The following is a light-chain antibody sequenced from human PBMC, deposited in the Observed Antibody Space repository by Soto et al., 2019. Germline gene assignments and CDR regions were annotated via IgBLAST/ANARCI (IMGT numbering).Light chain of an antibody. CDR2: AAS. J-gene: IGKJ2*02. CDR1: QSISSS. CDR3: QQSYSSPRECT. Sequence: DIQMTQSPSSLSASVGDRVTITCRASQSISSSLNWYQHRPGKAPKLLIYAASYLHSGVPSRFIGSGSGTEFTLTISSLQPEDFATYYCQQSYSSPRECTFGQGTKLEIK. V-gene: IGKV1-39*01.